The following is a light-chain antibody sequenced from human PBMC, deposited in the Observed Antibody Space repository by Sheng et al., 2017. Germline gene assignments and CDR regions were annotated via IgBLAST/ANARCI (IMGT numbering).Light chain of an antibody. CDR2: GAS. V-gene: IGKV3-15*01. CDR3: QVRHNWPPMYT. Sequence: EIVMTQSPATLSVSPGERATLSCRASQSVNSNLAWYQQKPGQAPRLLIYGASTRATGIPARFSGSGSGTEFTLTISSLEPEDFALYYCQVRHNWPPMYTFGQGTKLEI. CDR1: QSVNSN. J-gene: IGKJ2*01.